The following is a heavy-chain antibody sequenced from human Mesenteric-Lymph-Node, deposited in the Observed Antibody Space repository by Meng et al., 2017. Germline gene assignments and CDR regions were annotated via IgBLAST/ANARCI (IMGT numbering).Heavy chain of an antibody. CDR2: IWYDESNR. CDR3: AGDGHAYNYDY. V-gene: IGHV3-33*01. J-gene: IGHJ4*02. Sequence: QVQLVESGGGVVQPGRSLRLSCAASGFTFSRYGFHWVRQAPGKGLEWVATIWYDESNRYYADSVKGRFTISRDNSKNTLYLQMNNLGAEDTALYYCAGDGHAYNYDYWGQGTLVTVSS. D-gene: IGHD5-24*01. CDR1: GFTFSRYG.